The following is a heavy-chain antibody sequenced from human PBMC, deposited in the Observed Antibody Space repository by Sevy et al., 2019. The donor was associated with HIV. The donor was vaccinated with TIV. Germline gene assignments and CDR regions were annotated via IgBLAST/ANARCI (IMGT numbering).Heavy chain of an antibody. CDR3: AKDSYYDSSGYFDY. Sequence: GGSLRLSCAASGFTLEDYALHWVRQAPGKGLEWVSGISGNSGRVGYADSVKGRFTISRDNAKNSLYLQMNSLRAEDTAFYYCAKDSYYDSSGYFDYWGQGTLVTVSS. D-gene: IGHD3-22*01. V-gene: IGHV3-9*01. J-gene: IGHJ4*02. CDR1: GFTLEDYA. CDR2: ISGNSGRV.